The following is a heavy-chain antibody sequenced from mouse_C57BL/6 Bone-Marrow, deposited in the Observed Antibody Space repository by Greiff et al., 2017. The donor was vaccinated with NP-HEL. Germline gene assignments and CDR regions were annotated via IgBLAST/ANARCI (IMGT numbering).Heavy chain of an antibody. CDR1: GYSITSDY. J-gene: IGHJ1*03. V-gene: IGHV3-8*01. Sequence: EVKLMESGPGLAKPSQTLSLTCSVTGYSITSDYWNWIRKFPGNKLEYMGYISYSGSTYYNPSLKSRISITRDTSKNQYYLQLNSVTTEDTATYYCARWVPYDYGRPWYFDVWGTGTTVTVSS. CDR3: ARWVPYDYGRPWYFDV. CDR2: ISYSGST. D-gene: IGHD2-4*01.